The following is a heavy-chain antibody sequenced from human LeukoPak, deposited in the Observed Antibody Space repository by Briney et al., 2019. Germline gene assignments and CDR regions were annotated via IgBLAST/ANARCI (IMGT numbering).Heavy chain of an antibody. V-gene: IGHV3-23*01. CDR3: ARGIVGTSVAFDI. D-gene: IGHD1-26*01. CDR2: VSGSGGST. J-gene: IGHJ3*02. Sequence: GGSLRLSCAASGFPFSSYAMSWVRQAPGKGLEWVSAVSGSGGSTHYADSVKGRFTISRDNSKNTLYLQMNSLRAEDTAVYYCARGIVGTSVAFDIWGQGTMVTVSS. CDR1: GFPFSSYA.